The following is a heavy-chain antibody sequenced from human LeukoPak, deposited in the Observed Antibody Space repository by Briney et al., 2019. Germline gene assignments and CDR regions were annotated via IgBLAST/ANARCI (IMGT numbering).Heavy chain of an antibody. CDR2: ISYAGSNK. CDR1: GFTFSSYW. D-gene: IGHD1-26*01. J-gene: IGHJ4*02. V-gene: IGHV3-30*03. CDR3: AARVGATTVDY. Sequence: PGGSLRLSCAASGFTFSSYWMHWVRQAPGKGLEWVAVISYAGSNKYYADSVKGRFTISRDDSNNTLYVQMNSLRAEDTAVYYCAARVGATTVDYWGQGTLVTVSS.